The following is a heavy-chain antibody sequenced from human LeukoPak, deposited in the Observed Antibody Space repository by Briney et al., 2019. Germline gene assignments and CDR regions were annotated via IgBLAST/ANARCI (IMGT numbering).Heavy chain of an antibody. V-gene: IGHV3-7*01. J-gene: IGHJ4*02. CDR3: AREDHSNYNY. D-gene: IGHD4-11*01. Sequence: GGSLRLSCAVSGFTFSSYWMSWVRQAPGKGLEWVANIKQDGGERFYVDSVKGRFTISRDNAKNSLYLQMNSLRVEDTAVYYCAREDHSNYNYWDQGTLVTVSS. CDR1: GFTFSSYW. CDR2: IKQDGGER.